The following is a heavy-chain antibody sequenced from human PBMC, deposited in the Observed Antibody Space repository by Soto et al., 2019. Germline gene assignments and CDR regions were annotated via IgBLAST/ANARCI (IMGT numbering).Heavy chain of an antibody. CDR1: GGSISSGGYY. D-gene: IGHD3-3*01. CDR2: IYYSGST. V-gene: IGHV4-31*03. J-gene: IGHJ6*02. Sequence: QVQLQESGPGLAKPSQTLSLTCTVSGGSISSGGYYWSWIRQHPGKGLEWIGYIYYSGSTYYNPSLKSRVTISVDMSKNQFSLKLSSVTAADTAVYYCARGGGFLVYYYGMEVWGQGTTVTVSS. CDR3: ARGGGFLVYYYGMEV.